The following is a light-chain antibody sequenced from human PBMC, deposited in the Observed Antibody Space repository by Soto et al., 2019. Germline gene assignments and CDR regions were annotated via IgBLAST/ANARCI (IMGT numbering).Light chain of an antibody. V-gene: IGKV2-30*02. CDR3: MQGPHWPRT. Sequence: DVGMTQSPLSLPVTLGQSASISCRSSEYLIHNDGNTYLSWFHQRPGQSPRRLIYMVSTRDSGVPDRFSGSGSGTDFTLKITRVAAEDVGVYYCMQGPHWPRTFGGGTTVEIK. J-gene: IGKJ4*01. CDR2: MVS. CDR1: EYLIHNDGNTY.